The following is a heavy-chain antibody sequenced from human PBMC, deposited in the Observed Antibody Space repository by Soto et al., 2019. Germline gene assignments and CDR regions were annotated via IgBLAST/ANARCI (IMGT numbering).Heavy chain of an antibody. CDR1: GYTFTSYG. D-gene: IGHD2-2*01. J-gene: IGHJ3*02. V-gene: IGHV1-18*01. Sequence: ASVKVSCKASGYTFTSYGISWVRQAPGQGLEWMGWISAYNGNTNYAQKLQGRVTMTTDTSTSTAYMELRSLRSDDTAVYYCARGGGDIVVVPAVFAFDIWGQGTMVTVSS. CDR2: ISAYNGNT. CDR3: ARGGGDIVVVPAVFAFDI.